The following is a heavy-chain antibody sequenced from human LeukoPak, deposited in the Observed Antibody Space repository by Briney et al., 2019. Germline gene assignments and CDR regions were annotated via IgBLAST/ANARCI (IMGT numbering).Heavy chain of an antibody. D-gene: IGHD3-22*01. CDR2: VKSDASST. CDR1: GFTFSTYW. J-gene: IGHJ4*02. CDR3: VRGMRYYDTSGYYY. V-gene: IGHV3-74*01. Sequence: GGSLRLSCAASGFTFSTYWMHWVRHAPGKGLVWVSRVKSDASSTNYADSVKGRFTISRDNAKNTLYLQMNSLRVEDTAFYYCVRGMRYYDTSGYYYWGQGTLVTVSS.